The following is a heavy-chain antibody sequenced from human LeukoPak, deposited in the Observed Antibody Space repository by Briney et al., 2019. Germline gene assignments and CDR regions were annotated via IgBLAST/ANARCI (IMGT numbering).Heavy chain of an antibody. CDR3: ARGRSGGSPTGLFDY. CDR1: GGSFSGYY. D-gene: IGHD2-15*01. CDR2: INHSGST. Sequence: SETLSLTCAVYGGSFSGYYWSWIRQPPGKGLEWIGEINHSGSTNYNPSLKSRVTISVDTSKNEFSLKLSSVTAADTAVYYCARGRSGGSPTGLFDYWGQGTLVTVSS. J-gene: IGHJ4*02. V-gene: IGHV4-34*01.